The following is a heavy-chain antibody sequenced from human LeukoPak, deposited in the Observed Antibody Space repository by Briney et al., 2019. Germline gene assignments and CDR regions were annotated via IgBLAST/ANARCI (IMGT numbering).Heavy chain of an antibody. D-gene: IGHD5/OR15-5a*01. CDR3: ASLPRLAVEDY. J-gene: IGHJ4*02. CDR2: ISYDGSNK. Sequence: GRSLRLSCAASGFTFSSYAMHWVRQAPGKGLEWVAVISYDGSNKYYADSVKGRFTISRDNSKNTLYLQMNSLRAEDTAVYYCASLPRLAVEDYWGQGTLVTVSS. V-gene: IGHV3-30-3*01. CDR1: GFTFSSYA.